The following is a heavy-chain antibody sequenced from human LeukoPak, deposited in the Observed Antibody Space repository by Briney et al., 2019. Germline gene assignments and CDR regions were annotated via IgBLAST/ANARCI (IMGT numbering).Heavy chain of an antibody. D-gene: IGHD2-15*01. J-gene: IGHJ5*02. CDR2: IIPIFGTA. CDR1: GGTFSSYA. V-gene: IGHV1-69*13. CDR3: ARIGYCSGGSCYGGGFSGFDP. Sequence: ASVKVSCKASGGTFSSYAISWVRQAPGQGLEWMGGIIPIFGTANYAQKFQGRVTITADESTSTAYMELSSLRSEDTAVYYCARIGYCSGGSCYGGGFSGFDPWGQGTLVTVSS.